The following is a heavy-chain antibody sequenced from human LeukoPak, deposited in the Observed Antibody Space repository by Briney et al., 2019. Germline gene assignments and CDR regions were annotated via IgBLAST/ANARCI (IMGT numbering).Heavy chain of an antibody. J-gene: IGHJ4*02. CDR1: GDSVSSNSAA. V-gene: IGHV6-1*01. Sequence: SQTLSLTCAISGDSVSSNSAAWNWIRQSPSRDLEWLGRTYYRSKWYNDYAVSVKSRITINPDTSRNQFSLQLESVTPDDTAMYYCTGTGMFADSWGQGTLVTVSS. D-gene: IGHD3-10*02. CDR2: TYYRSKWYN. CDR3: TGTGMFADS.